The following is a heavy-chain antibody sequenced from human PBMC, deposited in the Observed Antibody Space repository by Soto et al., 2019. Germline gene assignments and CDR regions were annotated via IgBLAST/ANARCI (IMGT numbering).Heavy chain of an antibody. J-gene: IGHJ4*02. V-gene: IGHV3-15*01. CDR3: TTGPWDQWPRGY. D-gene: IGHD6-19*01. Sequence: GSLRLSCGASGFTVSDAWMSWVRQAPGKGLEWVGRIKNKIDGGTRDYAAPVKDRFIISRDDSKNTLFLQMNSLKTEDTAVYYCTTGPWDQWPRGYWSQGTLVTVSS. CDR1: GFTVSDAW. CDR2: IKNKIDGGTR.